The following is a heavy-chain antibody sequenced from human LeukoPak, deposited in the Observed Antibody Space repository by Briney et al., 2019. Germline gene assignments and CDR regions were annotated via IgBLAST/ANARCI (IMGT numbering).Heavy chain of an antibody. V-gene: IGHV3-11*01. CDR1: GFTFSNYH. CDR2: ISSGGTTM. J-gene: IGHJ4*02. Sequence: GGSLRLSCAASGFTFSNYHMSWIRQAPGKGLEWVSHISSGGTTMYYADSVKGRFTISRDSAKNSLYLQMNSLRAEDTAVYYCARWYYYGSGSFDYWGQGTLVTVSS. D-gene: IGHD3-10*01. CDR3: ARWYYYGSGSFDY.